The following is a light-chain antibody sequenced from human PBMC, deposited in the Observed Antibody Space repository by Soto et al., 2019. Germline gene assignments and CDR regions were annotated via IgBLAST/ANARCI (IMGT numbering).Light chain of an antibody. CDR1: QSVSSN. J-gene: IGKJ1*01. CDR2: GAS. V-gene: IGKV3-15*01. CDR3: QQYNNWPPEWT. Sequence: EIVMTQSPATLSVSPGERATLSCRASQSVSSNLAWYQQKPGQAPRLLIYGASTRATGIPARFSGSGSGTEFTLTNSSLQSEDFAVYYCQQYNNWPPEWTFGQGTKVEIK.